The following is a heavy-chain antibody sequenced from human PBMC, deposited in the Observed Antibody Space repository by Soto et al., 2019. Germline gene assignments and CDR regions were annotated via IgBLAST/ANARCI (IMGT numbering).Heavy chain of an antibody. J-gene: IGHJ4*02. V-gene: IGHV1-46*01. CDR3: ARDGHKWDFDY. CDR1: GYTFTSYY. CDR2: INPSDSST. D-gene: IGHD1-26*01. Sequence: QVHLVQSGAEVKKPGASVQVSCKASGYTFTSYYIHWVRQAPGQGLEWMGRINPSDSSTIYAQNFQGRVTVTRDTSTSTVYMEPSTLRSDDTAVYYCARDGHKWDFDYWGQGTLVTVSS.